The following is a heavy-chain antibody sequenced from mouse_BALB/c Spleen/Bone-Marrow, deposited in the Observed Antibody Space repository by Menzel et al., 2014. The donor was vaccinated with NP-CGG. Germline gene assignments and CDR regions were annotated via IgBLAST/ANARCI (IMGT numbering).Heavy chain of an antibody. J-gene: IGHJ4*01. CDR3: ARCALGLRRMAY. V-gene: IGHV1-9*01. CDR1: GYTFSSYW. Sequence: SGAEPLKAGASVKISCKATGYTFSSYWLERVKQRPGHGLEWIGEILPGSGSTNYNEKFKGKAAFTADTSSNTAYMQLSSLPTEDSAIYYCARCALGLRRMAYWGQGTSVTVSS. D-gene: IGHD3-1*01. CDR2: ILPGSGST.